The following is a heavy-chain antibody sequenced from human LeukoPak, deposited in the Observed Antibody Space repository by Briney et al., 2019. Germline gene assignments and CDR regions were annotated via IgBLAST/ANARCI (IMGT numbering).Heavy chain of an antibody. D-gene: IGHD3-10*01. V-gene: IGHV3-66*02. J-gene: IGHJ4*02. Sequence: QPGGSLRLSCAASGFTVSGYYMSWVRQAPGEGLEWVSIIYSGGGTYYTDYVKGRFTISRDNSKNTLYLQMNSLRTEDTAVYYCARDPDYYGSGSGGYWGQGTLVTVSS. CDR2: IYSGGGT. CDR3: ARDPDYYGSGSGGY. CDR1: GFTVSGYY.